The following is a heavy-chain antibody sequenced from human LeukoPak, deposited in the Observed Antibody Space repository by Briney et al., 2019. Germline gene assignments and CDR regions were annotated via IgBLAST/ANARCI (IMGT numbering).Heavy chain of an antibody. V-gene: IGHV5-51*01. CDR3: ARRGYCSSTSCRNWFDP. CDR1: GYRFTSYW. CDR2: IYPGDSDT. J-gene: IGHJ5*02. D-gene: IGHD2-2*01. Sequence: GESLKISCKGSGYRFTSYWIGWVRHIPGKGLEWMGNIYPGDSDTTYRPSFQGPVTISADKSISTAYLQWSSLKASDTAMYYCARRGYCSSTSCRNWFDPWGQGTLVTVSS.